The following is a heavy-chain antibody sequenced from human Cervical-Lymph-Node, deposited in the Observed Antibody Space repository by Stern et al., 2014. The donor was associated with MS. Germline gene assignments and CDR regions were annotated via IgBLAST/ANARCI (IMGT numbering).Heavy chain of an antibody. Sequence: QLVESGAEVKKPGASVKVSCKVSGYTLTGLSMHWVRQAPGKGLEWMGGFEPEDGETIYAQKFQGRVTMTEDTSTDTAYMELSSLRSEDTAVYYCATVATTRRLTFDIWGQGTMVTVSS. CDR2: FEPEDGET. CDR3: ATVATTRRLTFDI. V-gene: IGHV1-24*01. D-gene: IGHD4-17*01. CDR1: GYTLTGLS. J-gene: IGHJ3*02.